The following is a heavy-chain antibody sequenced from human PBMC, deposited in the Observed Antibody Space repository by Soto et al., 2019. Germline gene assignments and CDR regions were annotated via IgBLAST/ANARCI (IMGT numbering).Heavy chain of an antibody. J-gene: IGHJ6*02. D-gene: IGHD3-10*01. CDR2: IWHDGTNE. V-gene: IGHV3-33*01. CDR3: ARDLGTPSRGGIIHPVYGLDV. Sequence: QEQLVESGGGVVQPGRSLRLSCAASGFTFSRYGMHWVRQAPGKGLEWVAVIWHDGTNEDYVDSVKDRFTISRDNSKNTLYLQMNSLRVEDTAVYYCARDLGTPSRGGIIHPVYGLDVWGQGTPVTVSS. CDR1: GFTFSRYG.